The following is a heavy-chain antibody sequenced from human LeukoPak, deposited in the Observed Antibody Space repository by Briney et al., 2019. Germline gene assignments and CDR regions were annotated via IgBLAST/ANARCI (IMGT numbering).Heavy chain of an antibody. CDR3: ARDLGATIFDFDY. CDR1: GFIFSIYS. Sequence: GGSLRLSCAASGFIFSIYSMNWVRQAPGKGLEWVSYISGSSNNIYFADPVKGRFTISRDNAKNSLYLQMNSLRVEDTAVYYCARDLGATIFDFDYWGQGTLVTVSS. V-gene: IGHV3-48*04. CDR2: ISGSSNNI. D-gene: IGHD1-26*01. J-gene: IGHJ4*02.